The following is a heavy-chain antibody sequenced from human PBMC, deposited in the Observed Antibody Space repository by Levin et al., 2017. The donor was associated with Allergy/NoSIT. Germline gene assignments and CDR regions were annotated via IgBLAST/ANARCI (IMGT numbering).Heavy chain of an antibody. D-gene: IGHD3-10*01. CDR3: ARESHGSGSYYTEYFQH. CDR2: ISSSSSYI. J-gene: IGHJ1*01. V-gene: IGHV3-21*01. CDR1: GFTFSSYS. Sequence: GGSLRLSCAASGFTFSSYSMNWVRQAPGKGLEWVSSISSSSSYIYYADSVKGRFTISRDNAKNSLYLQMNSLRAEDTAVYYCARESHGSGSYYTEYFQHWGQGTLVTVSS.